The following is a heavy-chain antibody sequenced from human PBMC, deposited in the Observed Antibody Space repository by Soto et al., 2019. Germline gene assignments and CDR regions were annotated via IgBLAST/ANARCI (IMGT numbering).Heavy chain of an antibody. CDR1: GFTFSSYG. D-gene: IGHD3-10*01. CDR3: ARDRSYYGSNDRFDY. Sequence: GGSLRLSCAASGFTFSSYGMHWVRQAPGKGLEWVAVIWYDGSNKYYADSVKGRFTISRDNSKNTLYLQMNSLRAEDTAVYYCARDRSYYGSNDRFDYWGQGTRVTVSS. J-gene: IGHJ4*02. CDR2: IWYDGSNK. V-gene: IGHV3-33*01.